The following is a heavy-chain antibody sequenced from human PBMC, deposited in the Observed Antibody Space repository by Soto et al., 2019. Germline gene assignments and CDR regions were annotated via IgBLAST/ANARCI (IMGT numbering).Heavy chain of an antibody. CDR1: GFIFSGSA. Sequence: EVQLVESGGGLVQPGGSLKLSCAASGFIFSGSAIHWVRQASGKGLEWVGRIRSKANSYATAYAASVKGRFTISRDDSKNTAYLQMSRLKTEDTAVYYCTTRGDGYNADYDYWGQGTLVTVSS. V-gene: IGHV3-73*01. CDR2: IRSKANSYAT. CDR3: TTRGDGYNADYDY. D-gene: IGHD5-12*01. J-gene: IGHJ4*02.